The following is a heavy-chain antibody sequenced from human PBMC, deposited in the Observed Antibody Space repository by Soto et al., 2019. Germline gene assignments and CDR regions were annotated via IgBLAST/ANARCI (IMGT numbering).Heavy chain of an antibody. Sequence: QVQLVQSGAEVKKPGASVKVSCKASGYTFTSYYMHWVRQAPGQGLEWMGIINPSGGSTSYAQKCQGRVTMTRDTSTSTVYMELSSLRSEDTAVYYCARPSTSIAARKAFDIWGQGTMVTVSS. J-gene: IGHJ3*02. D-gene: IGHD6-6*01. V-gene: IGHV1-46*01. CDR3: ARPSTSIAARKAFDI. CDR1: GYTFTSYY. CDR2: INPSGGST.